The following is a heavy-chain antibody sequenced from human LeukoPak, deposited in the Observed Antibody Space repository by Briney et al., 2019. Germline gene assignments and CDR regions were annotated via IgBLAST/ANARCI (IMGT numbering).Heavy chain of an antibody. J-gene: IGHJ4*02. CDR2: INPSGGST. CDR3: ARRAEDSSHLDY. Sequence: ASVKVSCKASGYTFTSYYMHWVRQAPGQGLEWMGIINPSGGSTSYAQEFQGRVTMTTDTSTSTAYMELRSLRSDDTAVYYCARRAEDSSHLDYWGQGTLVTVSS. D-gene: IGHD6-13*01. CDR1: GYTFTSYY. V-gene: IGHV1-46*01.